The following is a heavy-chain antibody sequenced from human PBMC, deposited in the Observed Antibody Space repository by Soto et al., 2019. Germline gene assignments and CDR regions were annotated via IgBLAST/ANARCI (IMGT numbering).Heavy chain of an antibody. D-gene: IGHD6-6*01. CDR1: GFIFSNYA. J-gene: IGHJ4*02. V-gene: IGHV3-23*01. Sequence: PGGSLRLSCAASGFIFSNYAMSWVRQAPGKGLEWVSFISGSGSSTYYADSVKGRFTISRGNSKNTLYLQMNSPRAEDAAVYYCVREASSSGLHLDHWGRGTLVTVS. CDR2: ISGSGSST. CDR3: VREASSSGLHLDH.